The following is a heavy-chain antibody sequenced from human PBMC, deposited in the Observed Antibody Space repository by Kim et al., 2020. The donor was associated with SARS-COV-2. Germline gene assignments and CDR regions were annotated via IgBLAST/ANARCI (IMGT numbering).Heavy chain of an antibody. CDR1: GYTLTELS. V-gene: IGHV1-24*01. Sequence: ASVKVSCKVSGYTLTELSMHWVRQALGKGIERMGGFDPEDGETINAQKFQGRVTMTEDTSTDTAYMELSSLRPADTAVYYSATDLVGITMVRGAIPTDYWRQGTLVTVSS. J-gene: IGHJ4*02. D-gene: IGHD3-10*01. CDR3: ATDLVGITMVRGAIPTDY. CDR2: FDPEDGET.